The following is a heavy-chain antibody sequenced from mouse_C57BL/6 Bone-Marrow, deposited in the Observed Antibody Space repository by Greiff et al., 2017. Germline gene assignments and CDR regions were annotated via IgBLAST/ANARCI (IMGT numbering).Heavy chain of an antibody. D-gene: IGHD1-3*01. CDR3: ARANPLALGDY. CDR2: INPSTGGT. Sequence: EVQLQQSGPELVKPGASVKISCKASGYSFTGYYMNWVKQSPEKSLEWIGEINPSTGGTTYNQKFKAKATLTVDKSSSTAYMQLKSLTSEDSAVYYCARANPLALGDYWGQGTTLTVSA. V-gene: IGHV1-42*01. CDR1: GYSFTGYY. J-gene: IGHJ2*01.